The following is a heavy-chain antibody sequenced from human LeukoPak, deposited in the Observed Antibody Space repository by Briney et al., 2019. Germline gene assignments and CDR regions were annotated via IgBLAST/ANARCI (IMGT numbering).Heavy chain of an antibody. CDR3: ARGVNCSTSSCPRHNWFDP. D-gene: IGHD2-2*01. CDR2: IIAMFGTT. Sequence: SVKVSCKASGGTFSSYAVTWVRQAPGQGLVWMGGIIAMFGTTNYAQKFQGRVTITADESTSTAYMELSSLRSEDTAVYYCARGVNCSTSSCPRHNWFDPWGQGTLVTVSS. J-gene: IGHJ5*02. V-gene: IGHV1-69*13. CDR1: GGTFSSYA.